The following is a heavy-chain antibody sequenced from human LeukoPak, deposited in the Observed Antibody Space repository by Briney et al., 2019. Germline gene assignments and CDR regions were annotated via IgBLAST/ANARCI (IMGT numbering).Heavy chain of an antibody. J-gene: IGHJ6*02. Sequence: PSETLSLTCAVYGGSFSGYYWSWIRQPPGKGLEWIGEIYHSGSTNYNPSLKSRVTISVDKSKNQFSLKLSSVTAADTAVYYCRGRGPYDSRNVWGQGTTVTVSS. D-gene: IGHD3-22*01. V-gene: IGHV4-34*03. CDR1: GGSFSGYY. CDR3: RGRGPYDSRNV. CDR2: IYHSGST.